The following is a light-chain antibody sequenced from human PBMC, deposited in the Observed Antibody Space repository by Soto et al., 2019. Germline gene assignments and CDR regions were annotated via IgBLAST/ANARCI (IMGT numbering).Light chain of an antibody. V-gene: IGLV2-14*01. CDR1: RRYNGGSNL. Sequence: QSVLTQPASVSGXXXXSSTLTRTGTRRYNGGSNLVAWDRQHPCKAPKLLMYEVSHRPSGVSKRFSGSKSGNTASLTISGLQAEDEADYYCSSYRSSSTFYSTFYVFGTGTKVTVL. J-gene: IGLJ1*01. CDR3: SSYRSSSTFYSTFYV. CDR2: EVS.